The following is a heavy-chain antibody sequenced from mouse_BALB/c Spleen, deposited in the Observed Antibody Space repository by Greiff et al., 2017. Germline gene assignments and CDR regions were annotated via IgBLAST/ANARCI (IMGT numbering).Heavy chain of an antibody. Sequence: EVKLVESGGGLVKPGGSLKLSCAASGFTFSSYAMSWVRQTPEKRLEWVASISSGGSTYYSDSVKGRFTITRDNARNILYLQMSSLTSEDTAMYYCARDYGSSYFDYWGQGTTLTVSS. D-gene: IGHD1-1*01. CDR3: ARDYGSSYFDY. CDR2: ISSGGST. V-gene: IGHV5-6-5*01. J-gene: IGHJ2*01. CDR1: GFTFSSYA.